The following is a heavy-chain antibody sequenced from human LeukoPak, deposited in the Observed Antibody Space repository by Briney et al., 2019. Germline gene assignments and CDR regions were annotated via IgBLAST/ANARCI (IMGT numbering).Heavy chain of an antibody. CDR2: IYPVDSET. J-gene: IGHJ4*02. V-gene: IGHV5-51*01. D-gene: IGHD4-17*01. CDR1: GYSFTIYW. Sequence: GESLKISCKGSGYSFTIYWIGWVRQMPGKGLGWVGIIYPVDSETRYSPSFQDQVTFSADKSISTAYLQWNSLNASPTAMHYFARHYPGGDYFIDYWGQGTLVTVSS. CDR3: ARHYPGGDYFIDY.